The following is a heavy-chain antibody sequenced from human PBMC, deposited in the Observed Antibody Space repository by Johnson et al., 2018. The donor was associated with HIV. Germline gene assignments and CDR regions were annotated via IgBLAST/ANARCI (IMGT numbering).Heavy chain of an antibody. V-gene: IGHV3-30*03. CDR1: GFTFSSYG. Sequence: QVQLVESGGGVVQPGRSLRLSCAASGFTFSSYGMHWVRQAPGKGLECVASISYDGDNKYYADSVKGRFTISRDNSKNTLYLQMNSLRAEDTAVYYCARVSTQWLRVDAFDIWGQGTMVAVSS. CDR3: ARVSTQWLRVDAFDI. CDR2: ISYDGDNK. D-gene: IGHD6-19*01. J-gene: IGHJ3*02.